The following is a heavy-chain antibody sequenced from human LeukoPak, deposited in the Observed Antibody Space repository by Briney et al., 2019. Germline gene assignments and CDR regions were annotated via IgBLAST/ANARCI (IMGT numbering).Heavy chain of an antibody. CDR1: GYTFTGYY. CDR3: ARGVTLYYYYMDV. V-gene: IGHV1-2*04. CDR2: INPNSGGT. Sequence: ASVKVSCKASGYTFTGYYMHWVRQASGQGLEWMGWINPNSGGTNYAQKFQGWVTMTRDTSISTAYMELSRLRSDDTAVYYCARGVTLYYYYMDVWGKGTTVTVSS. D-gene: IGHD5/OR15-5a*01. J-gene: IGHJ6*03.